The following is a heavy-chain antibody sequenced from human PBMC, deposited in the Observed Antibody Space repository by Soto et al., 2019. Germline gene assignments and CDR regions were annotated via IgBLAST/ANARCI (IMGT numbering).Heavy chain of an antibody. D-gene: IGHD1-26*01. CDR3: AKLVGTTAAPDY. J-gene: IGHJ4*02. Sequence: EVQVVESGGGLVQPGGSLRLSCAASGFTFSNYWMTWVRQAPGKGLEWVANIKRDESEKYYVDSVKGRFTISRDNAKNSLYLQMNNLRAEDTAVYYCAKLVGTTAAPDYWGQGTLVTVSS. CDR2: IKRDESEK. V-gene: IGHV3-7*01. CDR1: GFTFSNYW.